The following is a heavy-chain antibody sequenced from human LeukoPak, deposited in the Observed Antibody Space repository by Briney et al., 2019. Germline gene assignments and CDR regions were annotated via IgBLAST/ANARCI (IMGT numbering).Heavy chain of an antibody. CDR1: GGTFGSYA. CDR3: AREDDSSGITFDY. J-gene: IGHJ4*02. V-gene: IGHV1-69*04. CDR2: IIPIFGIA. D-gene: IGHD3-22*01. Sequence: ASVKVSCKASGGTFGSYAISWVRQAPGQGLEWMGRIIPIFGIANYAQKFQGRVTITADKSTSTAYMELSSLRSEDTAVYYCAREDDSSGITFDYWGQGTLVTVSS.